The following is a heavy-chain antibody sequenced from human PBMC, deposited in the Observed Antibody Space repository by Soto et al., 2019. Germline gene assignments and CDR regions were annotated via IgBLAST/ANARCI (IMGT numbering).Heavy chain of an antibody. CDR1: GYSFTSYW. J-gene: IGHJ3*01. CDR3: ARRKLVVPAAMGDA. CDR2: IYPGDSDT. Sequence: GESLKISCKGSGYSFTSYWIGWVRQMPGKGLEWMGVIYPGDSDTRYSPYFQGQVTFSADKSISTAYLLWTSLKASDTSMYYCARRKLVVPAAMGDAWGQGTMVTVSS. D-gene: IGHD2-2*01. V-gene: IGHV5-51*01.